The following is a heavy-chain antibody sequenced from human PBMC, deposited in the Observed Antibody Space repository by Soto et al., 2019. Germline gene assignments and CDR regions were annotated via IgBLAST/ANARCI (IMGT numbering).Heavy chain of an antibody. Sequence: EVQLVESGGGLIQPGGSLRLSCAASGFTVSSNYMSWVRQAPGKGLEWVSVIYSGGSTYYADSVKGRFTISRDNSKNTLYLQMNSLRAEDTALYYCAKDSGRTIAARPRSYYYGMDVWGQGTTVTVSS. CDR2: IYSGGST. CDR1: GFTVSSNY. V-gene: IGHV3-53*01. CDR3: AKDSGRTIAARPRSYYYGMDV. D-gene: IGHD6-6*01. J-gene: IGHJ6*02.